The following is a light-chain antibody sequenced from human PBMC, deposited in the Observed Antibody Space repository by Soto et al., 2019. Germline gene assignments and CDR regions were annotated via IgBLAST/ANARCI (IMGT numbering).Light chain of an antibody. CDR1: QSVSSN. J-gene: IGKJ1*01. V-gene: IGKV3-15*01. Sequence: EILMTQSPATLSVSPGERATLTCRSSQSVSSNLAWYQQKPGQAPRLLIYGESTRATGIPARFSGSGSGTEFTLTISSLQSEDFSVYYCQQYNNWPPWTFGQGTKVEI. CDR3: QQYNNWPPWT. CDR2: GES.